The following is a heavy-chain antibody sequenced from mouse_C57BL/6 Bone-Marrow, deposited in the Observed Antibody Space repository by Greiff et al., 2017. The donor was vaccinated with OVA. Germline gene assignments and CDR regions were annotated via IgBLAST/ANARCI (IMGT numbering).Heavy chain of an antibody. CDR1: GYSITSGYY. V-gene: IGHV3-6*01. Sequence: EVQLQQSGPGLVKPSQSLSLTCSVTGYSITSGYYWNWIRQFPGNKLEWMGYISYDGSNNYNPSLKNRISITRDTSKNQFFLKLNSVTTEDTATYYCARVDYGSSYDRWYAMDYWGQGTSVTVSS. J-gene: IGHJ4*01. D-gene: IGHD1-1*01. CDR3: ARVDYGSSYDRWYAMDY. CDR2: ISYDGSN.